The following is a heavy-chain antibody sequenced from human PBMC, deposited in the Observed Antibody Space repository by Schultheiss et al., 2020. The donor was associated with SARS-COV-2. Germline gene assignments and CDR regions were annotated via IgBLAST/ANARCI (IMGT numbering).Heavy chain of an antibody. V-gene: IGHV4-31*03. CDR2: FYYSGST. D-gene: IGHD2-15*01. Sequence: SETLSLTCTVSGGSISSGGYYWSWIRQHPGKGLEWIGYFYYSGSTYYNPSLKSRVTISVDTSKNQFSLKLTSVTAADTAVYYCARRSLATFLDYGVDVWGQGTTVTVSS. CDR3: ARRSLATFLDYGVDV. J-gene: IGHJ6*02. CDR1: GGSISSGGYY.